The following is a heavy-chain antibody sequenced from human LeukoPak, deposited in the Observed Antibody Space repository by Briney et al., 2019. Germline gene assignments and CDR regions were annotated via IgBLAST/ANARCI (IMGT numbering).Heavy chain of an antibody. CDR2: ISGSGGST. CDR3: AKGYPGVSLNWFDP. V-gene: IGHV3-23*01. D-gene: IGHD2-8*01. Sequence: GGSLRLSCAASGFTFSSYAMSWVRQAPGKGLEWVSAISGSGGSTYYADSVKGRFTISRDNSKNTLYLQMNSLGADDTAVYYCAKGYPGVSLNWFDPWGQGTLVTVSS. CDR1: GFTFSSYA. J-gene: IGHJ5*02.